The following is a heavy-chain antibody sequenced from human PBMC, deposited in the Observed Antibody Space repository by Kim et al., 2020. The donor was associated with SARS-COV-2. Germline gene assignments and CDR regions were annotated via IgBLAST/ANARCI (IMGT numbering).Heavy chain of an antibody. CDR2: ISSSSSYI. D-gene: IGHD6-13*01. V-gene: IGHV3-21*01. CDR1: GFTFSSYS. CDR3: ARGMTRGIAAAGI. J-gene: IGHJ3*02. Sequence: GGSLRLSCAASGFTFSSYSMNWVRQAPGKGLEWVSSISSSSSYIYYADSVKGRFTISRDNAKNSLYLQMNSLRAEYTAVYYCARGMTRGIAAAGIWGQGTMVTVSS.